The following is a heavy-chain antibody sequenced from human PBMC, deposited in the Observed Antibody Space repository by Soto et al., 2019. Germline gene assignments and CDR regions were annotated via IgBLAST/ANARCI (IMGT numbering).Heavy chain of an antibody. V-gene: IGHV1-3*01. CDR3: ATPIVAFY. CDR1: GYTFTSYA. Sequence: QVQLVQSGAEVKKPGASVKVSCKASGYTFTSYAIHWVRQAPGQRLEWMGWINADNGNTKYSQKFQGRVIITRDTSAGTAYMELRSLRSEDTAVYYCATPIVAFYWGQGTLVTVSS. J-gene: IGHJ4*02. D-gene: IGHD5-12*01. CDR2: INADNGNT.